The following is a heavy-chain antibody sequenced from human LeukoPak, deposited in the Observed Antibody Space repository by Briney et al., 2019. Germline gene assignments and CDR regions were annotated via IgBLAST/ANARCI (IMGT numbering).Heavy chain of an antibody. CDR3: ARGRTGYYYDSSGPMGY. D-gene: IGHD3-22*01. Sequence: ASVKVSCKASGGTFSSYAISWVRQAPGQGLEWMGRIIPILGIANYAQKFQGRVTITADKSTSTAYMELSSLRSEDTAVYYCARGRTGYYYDSSGPMGYWGQGTLVTVSS. CDR1: GGTFSSYA. V-gene: IGHV1-69*04. J-gene: IGHJ4*02. CDR2: IIPILGIA.